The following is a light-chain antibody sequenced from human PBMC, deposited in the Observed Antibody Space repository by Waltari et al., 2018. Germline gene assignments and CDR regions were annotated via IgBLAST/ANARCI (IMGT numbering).Light chain of an antibody. CDR1: GSAVGGYHY. CDR2: EVS. V-gene: IGLV2-8*01. Sequence: QSALTQPPSASGSPGQSVTISSTGTGSAVGGYHYVPWYQQHPGKAPKLMIYEVSKRPSGVPDRFSGSKSGNTASLTVSGLQSEDEADYYCSSYAGSFPYVFGTGTKVTVL. J-gene: IGLJ1*01. CDR3: SSYAGSFPYV.